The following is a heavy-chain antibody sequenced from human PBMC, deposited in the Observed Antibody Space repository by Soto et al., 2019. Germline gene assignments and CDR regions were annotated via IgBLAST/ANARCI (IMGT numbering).Heavy chain of an antibody. V-gene: IGHV1-18*01. CDR1: GYTFTIYG. D-gene: IGHD3-10*01. CDR3: ARALTMVRGVIACLGY. CDR2: NSAYNGNT. Sequence: ASVKVSCKASGYTFTIYGISWVRQAPGQGLEWMGWNSAYNGNTNYAQKLQGRVTMTTDTSTSTAYMELRSLRSDDTAVYYCARALTMVRGVIACLGYWGQGTLVTVSS. J-gene: IGHJ4*02.